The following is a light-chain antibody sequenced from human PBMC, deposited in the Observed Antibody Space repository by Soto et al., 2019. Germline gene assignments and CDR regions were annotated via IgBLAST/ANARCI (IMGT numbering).Light chain of an antibody. CDR3: QQFSTSLT. J-gene: IGKJ4*01. Sequence: EIVLTQSPATLSLSPGERATLSCGASQSISSTYLAWYQQSPGLAPRLLIYVVSNRFTGVPDRFIGSGSGTDFTLTISRLEPEDFAVYYCQQFSTSLTFGGGTKVEIK. CDR2: VVS. CDR1: QSISSTY. V-gene: IGKV3D-20*01.